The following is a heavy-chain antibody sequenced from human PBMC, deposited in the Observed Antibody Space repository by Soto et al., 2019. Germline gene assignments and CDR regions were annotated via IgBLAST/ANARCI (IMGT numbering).Heavy chain of an antibody. D-gene: IGHD3-10*01. J-gene: IGHJ4*02. CDR2: IYNSENT. CDR3: ASMGYHYGSGSYPLDY. V-gene: IGHV4-39*07. Sequence: PSEMLSLTCTVSGGSVSSNSYSWGWIRQSPGKGLKWIGIIYNSENTYYHPSLRSRVTISVDTSKNQFSLKLRSVTAADTAVYYCASMGYHYGSGSYPLDYWGQGTLVTVSS. CDR1: GGSVSSNSYS.